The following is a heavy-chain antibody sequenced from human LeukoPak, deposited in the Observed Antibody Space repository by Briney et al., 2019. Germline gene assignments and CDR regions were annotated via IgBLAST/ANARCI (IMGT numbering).Heavy chain of an antibody. CDR1: GFTFSSYS. CDR2: ISSSSSYI. Sequence: GGSLRLSCAASGFTFSSYSMNWVRQAPGKGLEWVSSISSSSSYIYYADSVKGRFTISRDNAKNSLYLQMNSLRAEDTAVYYCARQQGDYDFWSGDPREYYYYMDVWGKGTTVTVSS. CDR3: ARQQGDYDFWSGDPREYYYYMDV. V-gene: IGHV3-21*01. J-gene: IGHJ6*03. D-gene: IGHD3-3*01.